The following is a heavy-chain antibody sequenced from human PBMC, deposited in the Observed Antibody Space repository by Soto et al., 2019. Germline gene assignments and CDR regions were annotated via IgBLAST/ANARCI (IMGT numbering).Heavy chain of an antibody. D-gene: IGHD2-15*01. V-gene: IGHV3-23*01. CDR1: GFTFSSYA. CDR2: ISGSGGST. Sequence: EVQLLESGGGLVQPGGSLRLSCAASGFTFSSYAMSWVRQAPGKGLEWVSAISGSGGSTYYADSVKGRFTISRDNSKNTLYLQMNSLRAEDTAVYYCAKFLVVAARHYYYGMDVWGQGTTVTVSS. CDR3: AKFLVVAARHYYYGMDV. J-gene: IGHJ6*02.